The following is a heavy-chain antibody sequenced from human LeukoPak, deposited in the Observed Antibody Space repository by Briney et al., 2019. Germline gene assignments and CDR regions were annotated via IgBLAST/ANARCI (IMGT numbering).Heavy chain of an antibody. CDR2: ISTSSSYI. CDR1: GFTLSTYN. J-gene: IGHJ5*02. D-gene: IGHD6-6*01. CDR3: ARGIAARLNNWFDP. Sequence: GGSLRLSCAASGFTLSTYNMKWVRQAPRKGLEWVSSISTSSSYIYYADSVKGRFTISRDNARNSLYLQMNSLRAEDTAVYYCARGIAARLNNWFDPWGQGALVTVSS. V-gene: IGHV3-21*01.